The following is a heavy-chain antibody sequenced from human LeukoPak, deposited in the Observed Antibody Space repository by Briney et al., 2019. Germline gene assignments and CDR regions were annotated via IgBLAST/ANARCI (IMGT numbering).Heavy chain of an antibody. CDR1: GFTFSDYY. Sequence: GGPRRLYCAAPGFTFSDYYMSWIRQAPGKGLEWVSYISSSGSTISYADSVKGRFTISRDTAKNSLYLKMNSLRAEDTAVYYCASSADCGMVRIHYWGQGTLVTVSS. J-gene: IGHJ4*02. V-gene: IGHV3-11*01. D-gene: IGHD4/OR15-4a*01. CDR2: ISSSGSTI. CDR3: ASSADCGMVRIHY.